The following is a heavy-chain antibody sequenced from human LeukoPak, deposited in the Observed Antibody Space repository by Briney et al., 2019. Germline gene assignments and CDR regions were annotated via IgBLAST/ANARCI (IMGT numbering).Heavy chain of an antibody. CDR2: IKPNSGGT. V-gene: IGHV1-2*02. CDR1: GYTFTGYY. J-gene: IGHJ5*02. D-gene: IGHD6-19*01. CDR3: ARGGEGYSSGWYGYNWFDP. Sequence: RASVKVSCKASGYTFTGYYIHWVRQAPGQGLEWMGWIKPNSGGTNYAQKFQGRVTMIRDTSISTAYMELSRLRSDDTAVYYCARGGEGYSSGWYGYNWFDPWGQGTLVTVSS.